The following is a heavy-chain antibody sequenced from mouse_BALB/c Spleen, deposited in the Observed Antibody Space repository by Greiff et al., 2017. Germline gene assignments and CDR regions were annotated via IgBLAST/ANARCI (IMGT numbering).Heavy chain of an antibody. CDR3: ASGTMITHYYAMDY. V-gene: IGHV1-18*01. Sequence: EVKLMESGPELVKPGASMKISCKASGYSFTGYTMNWVKQSHGKNLEWIGLINPYNGGTSYNQKFKGKATLTVDKSSSTAYMELLSLTSEDSAVYYCASGTMITHYYAMDYWGQGTSVTVSS. CDR2: INPYNGGT. CDR1: GYSFTGYT. D-gene: IGHD2-4*01. J-gene: IGHJ4*01.